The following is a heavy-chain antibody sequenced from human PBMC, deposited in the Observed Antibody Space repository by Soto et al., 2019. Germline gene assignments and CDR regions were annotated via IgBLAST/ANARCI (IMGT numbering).Heavy chain of an antibody. J-gene: IGHJ4*02. Sequence: WGSLRLSCAASGFTFTNAWINWFRHAPFKGLEWVGHIKTKTEGETTDYAAPVKGRFSISRDDSKNTQSLQMNGLRSEDTAVYYCAADVPTAGAGEFDYWGQGILVTVSS. CDR2: IKTKTEGETT. V-gene: IGHV3-15*01. D-gene: IGHD6-19*01. CDR3: AADVPTAGAGEFDY. CDR1: GFTFTNAW.